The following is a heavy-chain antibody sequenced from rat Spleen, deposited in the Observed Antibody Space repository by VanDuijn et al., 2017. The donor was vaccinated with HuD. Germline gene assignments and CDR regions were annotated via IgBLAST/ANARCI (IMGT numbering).Heavy chain of an antibody. J-gene: IGHJ2*01. V-gene: IGHV5-31*01. CDR3: ARRHYGYTDYFDY. CDR1: GFTFNNYW. Sequence: EVQLVESGGGLVQPGRSLKLSCVASGFTFNNYWMSWIRQAPGKGLEWVASITNTGNNIFYPDSVKGRFTISRDNAKSTLSLQMDSLRSEDTATYYCARRHYGYTDYFDYWGQGVMVTVSS. D-gene: IGHD1-9*01. CDR2: ITNTGNNI.